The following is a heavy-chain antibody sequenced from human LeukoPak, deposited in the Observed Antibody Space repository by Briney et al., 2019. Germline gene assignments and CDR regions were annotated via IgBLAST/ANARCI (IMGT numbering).Heavy chain of an antibody. D-gene: IGHD6-13*01. CDR1: GGSISSYY. Sequence: SETLSLTCTVSGGSISSYYWSWIRQPSGKGLEWIGYIYYSGSTNYNPSLKSRVTISVDTSKNQFSLKLSSVTAADTAAYYCARRYSINLAFDIWGQGTMVTVSS. CDR3: ARRYSINLAFDI. J-gene: IGHJ3*02. V-gene: IGHV4-59*01. CDR2: IYYSGST.